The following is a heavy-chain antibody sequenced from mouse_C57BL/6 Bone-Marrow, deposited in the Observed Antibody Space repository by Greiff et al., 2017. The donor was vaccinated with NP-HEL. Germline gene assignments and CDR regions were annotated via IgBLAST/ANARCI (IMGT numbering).Heavy chain of an antibody. Sequence: QVQLQQSGAELVMPGASVKLSCKASGYTFTSYWMHWVKQRPGQGLEWIGEIDPSDSYTNYNQKFKGKSTLTVDKSSSTAYMQLSSLTSEDSAVYYCARPHYGSSWFAYWGQGTLVTVSA. D-gene: IGHD1-1*01. CDR1: GYTFTSYW. V-gene: IGHV1-69*01. CDR3: ARPHYGSSWFAY. J-gene: IGHJ3*01. CDR2: IDPSDSYT.